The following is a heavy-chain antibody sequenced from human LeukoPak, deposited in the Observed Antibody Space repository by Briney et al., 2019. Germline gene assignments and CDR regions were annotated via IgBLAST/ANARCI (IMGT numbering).Heavy chain of an antibody. V-gene: IGHV1-2*02. CDR2: INPNSGGT. CDR3: AKPGSSSSARGWFDL. D-gene: IGHD6-6*01. CDR1: GYTFTGYY. J-gene: IGHJ5*02. Sequence: ASVKVSCKASGYTFTGYYMHWVRQAPGQGLEWMGWINPNSGGTNYAQKFQGRVTMTRDTSISTAYMELSRLRSDGTAVYYCAKPGSSSSARGWFDLGGQGTVVSVSS.